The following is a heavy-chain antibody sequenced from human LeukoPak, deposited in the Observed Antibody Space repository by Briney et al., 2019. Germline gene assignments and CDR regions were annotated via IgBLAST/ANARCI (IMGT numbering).Heavy chain of an antibody. CDR3: ARPALYGSGSYSGWFDP. CDR2: IYYSGST. Sequence: SETLSLTCTVSGGSISSSSYYWGWIRQPPGKGLEWIGSIYYSGSTYYNPSLKSRVTISVDTSKNQFSLKLSSVTAEDTAVYYCARPALYGSGSYSGWFDPWGQGTLVTVSS. D-gene: IGHD3-10*01. V-gene: IGHV4-39*01. CDR1: GGSISSSSYY. J-gene: IGHJ5*02.